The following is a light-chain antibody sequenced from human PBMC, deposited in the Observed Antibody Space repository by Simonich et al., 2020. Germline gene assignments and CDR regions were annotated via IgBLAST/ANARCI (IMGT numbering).Light chain of an antibody. Sequence: EIVMTQSPATLSVSPGERATLSCRASQSVSSNLAWYQQKPGQAPRLLNYGASTRATGIPARFSGSGSGTEFTLTISSLQSEDFAVYYCQQRSNWPPITFGQGTRLEIK. V-gene: IGKV3-15*01. CDR2: GAS. J-gene: IGKJ5*01. CDR3: QQRSNWPPIT. CDR1: QSVSSN.